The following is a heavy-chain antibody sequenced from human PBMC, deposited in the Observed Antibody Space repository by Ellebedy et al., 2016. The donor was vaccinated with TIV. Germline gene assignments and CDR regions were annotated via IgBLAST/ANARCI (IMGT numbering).Heavy chain of an antibody. CDR3: ASTGREQVDY. D-gene: IGHD3-10*01. V-gene: IGHV3-7*03. CDR1: GFTFSNYW. J-gene: IGHJ4*02. CDR2: INQDGSER. Sequence: GESLKISCAASGFTFSNYWMTWVRQAPGKGLEWVANINQDGSERYYVDSVKGRFTISRDNAKNSLYLQMNSLRAEDTAVYYCASTGREQVDYWGQGTLVTVSS.